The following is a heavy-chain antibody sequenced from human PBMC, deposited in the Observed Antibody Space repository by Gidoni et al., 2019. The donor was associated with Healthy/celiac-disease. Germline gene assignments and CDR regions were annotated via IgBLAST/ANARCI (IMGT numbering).Heavy chain of an antibody. CDR1: GGSISSYY. CDR2: IYDSGST. V-gene: IGHV4-59*01. D-gene: IGHD5-12*01. Sequence: VQLQESGPGLLKPSEPLSLTCTVSGGSISSYYWSWSRQPPGKGLEWIGYIYDSGSTNYNPSLKSRVTISVDTSKNQFSLKLNSVTAADTAVYYCARALSGGYGYYYMDVWGKGTTVTVSS. CDR3: ARALSGGYGYYYMDV. J-gene: IGHJ6*03.